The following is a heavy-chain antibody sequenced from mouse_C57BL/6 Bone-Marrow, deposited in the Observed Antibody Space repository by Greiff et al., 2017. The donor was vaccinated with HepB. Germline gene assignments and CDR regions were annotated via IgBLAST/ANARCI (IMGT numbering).Heavy chain of an antibody. CDR2: IDPSDSYT. J-gene: IGHJ1*03. D-gene: IGHD1-1*01. CDR3: AREGLITFDV. V-gene: IGHV1-69*01. Sequence: QVQLKQPGAELVMPGASVKLSCKASGYTFTSYWMHWVKQRPGQGLEWIGEIDPSDSYTTYNQKFKGKSTLTVDKSSSTAYMQLSSLTSEDSAVYYCAREGLITFDVWGTGTTVTVSS. CDR1: GYTFTSYW.